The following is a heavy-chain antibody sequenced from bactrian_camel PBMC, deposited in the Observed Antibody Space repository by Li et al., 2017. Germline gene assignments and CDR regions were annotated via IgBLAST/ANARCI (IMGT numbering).Heavy chain of an antibody. J-gene: IGHJ6*01. CDR1: GFSFDDAD. V-gene: IGHV3S55*01. CDR2: LASYGTT. CDR3: VADCVPWDPLIGY. Sequence: HVQLVESGGGSVQAGGSLTLSRTGSGFSFDDADMGWYRQGSGSECKLVSALASYGTTYYTDSVKGRFAISQDNAQNTLYLQMNSLKPEDTAMYYCVADCVPWDPLIGYWGQGTQVTVS. D-gene: IGHD7*01.